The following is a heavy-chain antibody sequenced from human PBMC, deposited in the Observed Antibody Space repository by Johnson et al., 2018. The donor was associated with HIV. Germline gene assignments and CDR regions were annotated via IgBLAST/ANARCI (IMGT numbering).Heavy chain of an antibody. V-gene: IGHV3-13*01. D-gene: IGHD2/OR15-2a*01. Sequence: EVQLVESGGDVVQPGRSLRLSCAASGFTFSSYDMHWVRQATGKGLEWVSAIGTAGDTYYPGSVKGRFTISRENAKNSLYLQMNSLRAGDTAVYYCARESTLGAFDIWGQGTMVTVSS. J-gene: IGHJ3*02. CDR1: GFTFSSYD. CDR2: IGTAGDT. CDR3: ARESTLGAFDI.